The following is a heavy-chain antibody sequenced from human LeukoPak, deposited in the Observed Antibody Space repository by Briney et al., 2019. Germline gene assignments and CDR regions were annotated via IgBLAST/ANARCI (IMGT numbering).Heavy chain of an antibody. V-gene: IGHV3-7*01. CDR3: AKTWIQLWLSWDY. CDR1: GFSFSRSW. J-gene: IGHJ4*02. Sequence: GGSLRLSCAASGFSFSRSWMSWVRQAPGKGLEWVANIKEDGSATYYTDSVKGRFTISRDNAKNSLHLQLNSLRAEDTAVYYCAKTWIQLWLSWDYWGQGTLVTVSS. D-gene: IGHD5-18*01. CDR2: IKEDGSAT.